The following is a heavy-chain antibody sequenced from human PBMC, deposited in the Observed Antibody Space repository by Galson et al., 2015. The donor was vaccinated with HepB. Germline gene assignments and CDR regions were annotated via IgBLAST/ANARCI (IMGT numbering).Heavy chain of an antibody. CDR3: ARDYYGSGSFGGDAFDI. CDR2: ISGSSSTI. D-gene: IGHD3-10*01. J-gene: IGHJ3*02. V-gene: IGHV3-48*04. CDR1: GFTFSSYS. Sequence: SLRLSCAASGFTFSSYSMNWVRQAPGKGLEWVSYISGSSSTIFYANSVKGRFTISRDNAKNSLYLQMNSLSAEDTAVYYCARDYYGSGSFGGDAFDIWGQGTMVTVSS.